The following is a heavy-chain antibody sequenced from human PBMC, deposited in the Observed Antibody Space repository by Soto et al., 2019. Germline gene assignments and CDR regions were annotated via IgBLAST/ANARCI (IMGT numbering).Heavy chain of an antibody. CDR3: AKDRRAGGNYGFYSDF. V-gene: IGHV3-23*01. J-gene: IGHJ4*02. Sequence: SGGSRRLSCAASGFTFSSYGMTWVRQAPGKGLEWVSFSSATGAGTYYADSVKGRFTISRDNSKNTLYLQMTSLRADDTAVYYCAKDRRAGGNYGFYSDFWGQGALVTVSS. D-gene: IGHD1-7*01. CDR2: SSATGAGT. CDR1: GFTFSSYG.